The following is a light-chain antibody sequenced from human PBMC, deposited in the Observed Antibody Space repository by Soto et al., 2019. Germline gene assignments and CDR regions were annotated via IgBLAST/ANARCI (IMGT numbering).Light chain of an antibody. CDR1: QSVSTY. CDR3: HQRQSWPRT. Sequence: EIVLTQSPATLSLSPGERATLSCRASQSVSTYLAWFQQKPGQAPRLLVYGASTRATGIPARFSASGSGTDFTLTISDVQPEDFALYYCHQRQSWPRTFGQGTKVDI. V-gene: IGKV3-11*01. J-gene: IGKJ1*01. CDR2: GAS.